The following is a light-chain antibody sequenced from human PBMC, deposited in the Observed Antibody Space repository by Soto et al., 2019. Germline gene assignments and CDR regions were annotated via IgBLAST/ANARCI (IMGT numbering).Light chain of an antibody. Sequence: QPVLTQSPSASASLGASVKLTCTLSSGHSSYAIAWHQQQPEKGPRYLMKLNSDGSHSKGDGIPDRFSGSSSGAERYLTISRLQSEYQAHYYCQTWDPGIHGVFGGGTKLTVL. V-gene: IGLV4-69*01. CDR1: SGHSSYA. CDR2: LNSDGSH. CDR3: QTWDPGIHGV. J-gene: IGLJ3*02.